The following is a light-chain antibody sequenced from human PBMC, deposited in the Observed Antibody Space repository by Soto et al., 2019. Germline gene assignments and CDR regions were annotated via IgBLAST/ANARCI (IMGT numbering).Light chain of an antibody. CDR1: SSDVGGYNY. J-gene: IGLJ2*01. CDR2: DVS. V-gene: IGLV2-11*01. CDR3: CSYAGSYTLV. Sequence: QSALTQPRSVSGSPGQSVTISCTGTSSDVGGYNYVSWYQQHPGKAPKLMIYDVSKRPSGVPDRFSGSKSGNTASLTISGLQAEDEADYYCCSYAGSYTLVFGXGTKLTVL.